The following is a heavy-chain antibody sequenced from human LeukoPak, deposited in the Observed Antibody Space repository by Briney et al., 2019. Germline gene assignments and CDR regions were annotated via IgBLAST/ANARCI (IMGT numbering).Heavy chain of an antibody. CDR2: ISGSGGST. CDR3: AKVRAELCSSTSCQRDYDY. D-gene: IGHD2-2*01. CDR1: GFTFSSYA. J-gene: IGHJ4*02. V-gene: IGHV3-23*01. Sequence: PGGSLRLSCAASGFTFSSYAMSWVRQAPGKGLAGVSAISGSGGSTYYADSVKGRFNISRDNSKNTLYLKMNSLRAEDTGVYYCAKVRAELCSSTSCQRDYDYWGQGTLVTVSS.